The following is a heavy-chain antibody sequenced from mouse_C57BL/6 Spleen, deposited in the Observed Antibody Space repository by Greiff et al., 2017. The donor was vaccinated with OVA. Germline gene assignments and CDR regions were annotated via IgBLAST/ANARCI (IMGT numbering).Heavy chain of an antibody. CDR3: ARLTTVGYYFDY. V-gene: IGHV3-6*01. CDR1: GYSITSGYY. J-gene: IGHJ2*01. CDR2: ISYDGSN. Sequence: EVKLQESGPGLVKPSQSLSLTCSVTGYSITSGYYWNWIRQFPGNKLAWMGYISYDGSNNYNPSLKNRISITRDTSKNQFCLKLNSVTTEDTATYYWARLTTVGYYFDYWGQGTTLTVSS. D-gene: IGHD1-1*01.